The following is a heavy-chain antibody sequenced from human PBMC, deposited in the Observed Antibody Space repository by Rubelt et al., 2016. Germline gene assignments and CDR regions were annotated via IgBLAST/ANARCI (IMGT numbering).Heavy chain of an antibody. D-gene: IGHD6-6*01. CDR2: SGSGGST. V-gene: IGHV3-23*01. Sequence: SGSGGSTYYADSVKGRFTISRDNSKNTLYLQMNSLRAEDTAVYYCARALAARYNWFDPWGQGTLVTVSS. J-gene: IGHJ5*02. CDR3: ARALAARYNWFDP.